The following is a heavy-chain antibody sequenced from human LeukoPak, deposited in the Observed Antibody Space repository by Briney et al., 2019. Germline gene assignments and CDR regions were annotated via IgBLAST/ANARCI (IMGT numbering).Heavy chain of an antibody. CDR3: ARGRRVEMATILDY. Sequence: GGSLRLSCAASGFTFSSYWMSWVRQAPGQGLEWVANIKQDGSEKYYVDSVKGRFTISRDNAKNSLYLQMNSLRAEDTAVYYCARGRRVEMATILDYWGQGTLVTVSS. V-gene: IGHV3-7*01. CDR1: GFTFSSYW. J-gene: IGHJ4*02. D-gene: IGHD5-24*01. CDR2: IKQDGSEK.